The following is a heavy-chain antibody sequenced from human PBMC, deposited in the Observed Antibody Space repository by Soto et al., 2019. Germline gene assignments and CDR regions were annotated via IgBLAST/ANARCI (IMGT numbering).Heavy chain of an antibody. V-gene: IGHV3-30-3*01. Sequence: GSLRLSCEASGFTFSDYAMQWVRQAPGKGLEWVAVVSKDGSIQYYADSVRGRFTISRDNPKNMLYLQMDSLRVEDSAVFYCVRENYYGSTTLGGLDMWGQGTMVTVSS. CDR1: GFTFSDYA. J-gene: IGHJ3*02. D-gene: IGHD3-10*01. CDR3: VRENYYGSTTLGGLDM. CDR2: VSKDGSIQ.